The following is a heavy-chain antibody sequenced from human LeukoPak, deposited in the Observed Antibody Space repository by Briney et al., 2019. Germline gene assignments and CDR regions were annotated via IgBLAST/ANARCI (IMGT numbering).Heavy chain of an antibody. J-gene: IGHJ4*02. CDR3: ADEVAGYFDY. CDR2: ISYDGSNK. D-gene: IGHD6-19*01. V-gene: IGHV3-30-3*01. CDR1: GFTFSSYA. Sequence: PGRSLRLSCAASGFTFSSYAMHWVRQAPGKGLEWVAVISYDGSNKYYADSVKGRFTISRDNSKNTLYLQMNSLRAEGTAVYYCADEVAGYFDYWGQGTLVTVSS.